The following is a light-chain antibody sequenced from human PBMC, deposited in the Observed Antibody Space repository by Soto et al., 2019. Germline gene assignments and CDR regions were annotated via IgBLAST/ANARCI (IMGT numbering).Light chain of an antibody. J-gene: IGKJ4*01. CDR2: GAS. CDR3: QQHGSSPLT. CDR1: QSVSSSY. Sequence: DIGLTQSPGTLSLSPGERATLSCRASQSVSSSYLAWYQQKPGQAPRLLIYGASSRATDIPDRFSGSGSGTDFSLTISRLEPEDFAVYYCQQHGSSPLTFGGGTKVEIK. V-gene: IGKV3-20*01.